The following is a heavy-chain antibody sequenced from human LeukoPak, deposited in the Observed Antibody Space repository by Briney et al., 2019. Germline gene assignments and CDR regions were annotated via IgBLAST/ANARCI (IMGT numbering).Heavy chain of an antibody. CDR3: ARVTGTANIDY. D-gene: IGHD5-18*01. CDR1: GGTFSSYA. V-gene: IGHV1-69*04. J-gene: IGHJ4*02. CDR2: IIPILGIA. Sequence: ASVKVSCKASGGTFSSYAISWVRQAPGQGLEWMGRIIPILGIANYAQKFQGRVTITADKSTSTAYMELSSLRSEDTAVYYCARVTGTANIDYWGQGTLVTVSS.